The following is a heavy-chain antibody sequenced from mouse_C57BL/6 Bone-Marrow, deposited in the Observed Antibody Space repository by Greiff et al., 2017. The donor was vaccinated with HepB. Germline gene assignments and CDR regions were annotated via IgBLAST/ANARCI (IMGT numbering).Heavy chain of an antibody. CDR2: ISYDGSN. CDR1: GYSITSGYY. J-gene: IGHJ3*01. V-gene: IGHV3-6*01. CDR3: ARTPWFAY. Sequence: EVQLQESGPGLVKPSQSLSLTCSVTGYSITSGYYWNWIRQFPGNKLEWMSYISYDGSNNYNPSLKNRISITRDTSKNQFFLKLNSVTTEDTATYYCARTPWFAYWGQGTLVTVSA.